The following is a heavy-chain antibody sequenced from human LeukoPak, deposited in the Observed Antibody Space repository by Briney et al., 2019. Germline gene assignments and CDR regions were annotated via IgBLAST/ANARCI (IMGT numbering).Heavy chain of an antibody. CDR1: GGSISGYY. CDR3: ARDSGTCSTSSCSDYLDY. CDR2: VYYNGVT. Sequence: PSETLSLTCSVSGGSISGYYWSWIRQPPGKGLEWIGYVYYNGVTHYNPSLQSRISISVDMSMNQFSLKVTSVTAADTAVYYCARDSGTCSTSSCSDYLDYWGQGTLVTVSS. J-gene: IGHJ4*02. D-gene: IGHD2-2*01. V-gene: IGHV4-59*01.